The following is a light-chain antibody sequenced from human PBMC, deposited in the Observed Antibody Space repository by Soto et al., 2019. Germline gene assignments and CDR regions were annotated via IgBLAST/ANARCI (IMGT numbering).Light chain of an antibody. CDR3: QQYNSYPLT. J-gene: IGKJ4*01. Sequence: DSPMSQSPSTLSASVGDKVTITCRASQSISSWLAWYQQKPGKAPKLLTYKASSLESGVPSRFSGSGSGTEFTLTISSLQPDDFATYYCQQYNSYPLTFGGGTKVDI. CDR2: KAS. V-gene: IGKV1-5*03. CDR1: QSISSW.